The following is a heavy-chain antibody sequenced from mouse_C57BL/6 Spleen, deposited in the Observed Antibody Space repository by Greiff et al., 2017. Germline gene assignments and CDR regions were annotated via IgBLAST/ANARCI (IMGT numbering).Heavy chain of an antibody. Sequence: QVQLQQPGAELVRPGSSVKLSCKASGYTFTSYWMDWVKQRPGQGLEWIGNIYPSDSETHYNQKFKDKATLTVDKSSSTAYMQLSSLTSEDSAVYYCARKGDYGNYYVHFDYWGQGTTLTVSS. V-gene: IGHV1-61*01. D-gene: IGHD2-1*01. J-gene: IGHJ2*01. CDR1: GYTFTSYW. CDR2: IYPSDSET. CDR3: ARKGDYGNYYVHFDY.